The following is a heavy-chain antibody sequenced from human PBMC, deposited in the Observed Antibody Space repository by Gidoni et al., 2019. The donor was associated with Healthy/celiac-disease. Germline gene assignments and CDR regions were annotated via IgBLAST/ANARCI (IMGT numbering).Heavy chain of an antibody. V-gene: IGHV3-9*01. CDR2: ISWNSGSI. J-gene: IGHJ4*02. CDR3: AKSRGSSGYYPLDY. D-gene: IGHD3-22*01. CDR1: GFTFDDYA. Sequence: EVQLVESGGGLVQPGRSLRLSCAASGFTFDDYAMHWGRQAPGKGLEWVSGISWNSGSIGYADSVKGRFTISRDNAKNSLYLQMNSLRAEDTALYYCAKSRGSSGYYPLDYWGQGTLVTVSS.